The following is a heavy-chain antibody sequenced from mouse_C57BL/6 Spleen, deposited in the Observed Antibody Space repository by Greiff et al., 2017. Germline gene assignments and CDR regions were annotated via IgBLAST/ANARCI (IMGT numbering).Heavy chain of an antibody. D-gene: IGHD4-1*01. CDR3: AKENWAYYAMDY. J-gene: IGHJ4*01. CDR1: GFSLTSYG. V-gene: IGHV2-5*01. Sequence: VKLVESGPGLVQPSQSLSITCTVSGFSLTSYGVHWVRQSPGKGLEWLGVIWRGGSTDYNAAFMSRLSITKDNSKSQVFFKMNSLQADDTAIYYCAKENWAYYAMDYWGQGTSVTVSS. CDR2: IWRGGST.